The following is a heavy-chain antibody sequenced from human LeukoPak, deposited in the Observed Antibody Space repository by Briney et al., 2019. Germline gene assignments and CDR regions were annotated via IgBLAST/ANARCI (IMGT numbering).Heavy chain of an antibody. D-gene: IGHD5-18*01. V-gene: IGHV3-23*01. J-gene: IGHJ4*02. Sequence: PGGSLRLSCAASGFTFSSYTMSWVRQAPGKGLEWVSAISGSGGSTYYADSVKGRFTISRDNSKNTLYLQMNSLRAEDTAVYYCAKSVLYSVNQLWAGYWGQGTLVTASS. CDR3: AKSVLYSVNQLWAGY. CDR1: GFTFSSYT. CDR2: ISGSGGST.